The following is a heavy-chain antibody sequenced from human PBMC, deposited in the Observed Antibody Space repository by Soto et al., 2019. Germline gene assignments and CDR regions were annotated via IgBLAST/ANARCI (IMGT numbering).Heavy chain of an antibody. D-gene: IGHD6-13*01. V-gene: IGHV3-9*01. CDR3: AKGRQQLVPNYYMDV. CDR1: GFTFDDYA. J-gene: IGHJ6*03. Sequence: GGSLRLSCAASGFTFDDYAMHWVRQAPGKGLEWVSGISWNSGSIGYADSVKGRFTISRDNAKNSLYLQMNSLRAEDTALYYCAKGRQQLVPNYYMDVWGKGTTVTVSS. CDR2: ISWNSGSI.